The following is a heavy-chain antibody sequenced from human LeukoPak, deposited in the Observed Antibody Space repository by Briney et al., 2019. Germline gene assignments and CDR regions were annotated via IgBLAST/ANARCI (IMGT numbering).Heavy chain of an antibody. CDR3: ARRGVTAVQGWFDP. CDR1: GGSISSYY. D-gene: IGHD2-21*02. J-gene: IGHJ5*02. CDR2: IYYSGST. Sequence: SETLSLTCTVSGGSISSYYWSWIRQPPGKGPEWIGYIYYSGSTNYNPSLKSRVTISVDTSKSQFSLKLTSVTAADTAVYYCARRGVTAVQGWFDPWGQGTLVTVSS. V-gene: IGHV4-59*08.